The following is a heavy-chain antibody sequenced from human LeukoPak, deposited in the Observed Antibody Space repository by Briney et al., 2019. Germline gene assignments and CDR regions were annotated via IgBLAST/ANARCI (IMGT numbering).Heavy chain of an antibody. J-gene: IGHJ6*03. V-gene: IGHV1-2*02. Sequence: ASVKVSCKASGYTFTGYYIHWVRQAPGQGLEWMGWINPNSDGTNYAQKFQGRVTMTRDTSTSTVYMELSSLRSEDTAVYYCARDPYSGSYGAYYYYYMDVWGKGTTVTISS. CDR3: ARDPYSGSYGAYYYYYMDV. CDR1: GYTFTGYY. D-gene: IGHD1-26*01. CDR2: INPNSDGT.